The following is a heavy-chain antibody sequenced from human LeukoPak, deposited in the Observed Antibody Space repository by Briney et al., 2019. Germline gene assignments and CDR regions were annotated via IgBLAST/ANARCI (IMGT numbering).Heavy chain of an antibody. J-gene: IGHJ4*02. D-gene: IGHD1-26*01. CDR3: ARSLGTTTYYFDY. CDR1: GFTFSSYD. CDR2: ISGSGGST. V-gene: IGHV3-23*01. Sequence: GGPLRLSCAASGFTFSSYDMSWVRQAPGKGLEWVSAISGSGGSTYYADSVKGRFTISRDNSKNTLYLPMNSLRAEDTAVYYCARSLGTTTYYFDYWGQGTLVTVSS.